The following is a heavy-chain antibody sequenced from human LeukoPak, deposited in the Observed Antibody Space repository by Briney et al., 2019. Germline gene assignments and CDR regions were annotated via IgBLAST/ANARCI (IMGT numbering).Heavy chain of an antibody. Sequence: ASVKDSCKASGYTFTGYYMHWVRQAPGQGLEWMGWINPNSGGTNCAQKFQGRVTMTRDTSISTAYMELSRLRSDDTAVYYCASLGDYYDSSGLNYFDYWGQGTLVTVSS. D-gene: IGHD3-22*01. V-gene: IGHV1-2*02. CDR2: INPNSGGT. CDR1: GYTFTGYY. J-gene: IGHJ4*02. CDR3: ASLGDYYDSSGLNYFDY.